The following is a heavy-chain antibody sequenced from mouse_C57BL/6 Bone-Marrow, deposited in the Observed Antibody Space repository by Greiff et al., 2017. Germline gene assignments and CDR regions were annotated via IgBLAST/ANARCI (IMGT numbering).Heavy chain of an antibody. CDR2: IWRGGST. V-gene: IGHV2-2*01. J-gene: IGHJ3*01. D-gene: IGHD2-3*01. CDR1: GFSLTRSG. CDR3: ASYDGYPAWFAY. Sequence: QVQLQQSGPGLVQPSQSLSITCTVSGFSLTRSGVHWVRQSPGKGLEWLGVIWRGGSTDYNAAFISRLSISQDNSKSQVCFKRNSLQADDTAIYYCASYDGYPAWFAYWGQGTLVTVSA.